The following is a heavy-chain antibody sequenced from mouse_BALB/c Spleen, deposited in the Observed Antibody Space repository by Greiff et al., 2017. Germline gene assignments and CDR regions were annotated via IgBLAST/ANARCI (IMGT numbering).Heavy chain of an antibody. J-gene: IGHJ1*01. V-gene: IGHV1-84*02. Sequence: QVQLKESGPELVKPGASVKISCKASGYTFTDYYINWVKQKPGQGLEWIGWIYPGSGNTKYNEKFKGKATLTVDTSSSTAYMQLSSLTSEDTAVYFCARSKGITTVVADWYFDVWGAGTTVTVSS. CDR3: ARSKGITTVVADWYFDV. D-gene: IGHD1-1*01. CDR1: GYTFTDYY. CDR2: IYPGSGNT.